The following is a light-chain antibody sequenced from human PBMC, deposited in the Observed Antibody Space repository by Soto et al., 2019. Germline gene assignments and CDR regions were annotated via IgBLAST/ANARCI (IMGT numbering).Light chain of an antibody. CDR2: EVN. J-gene: IGLJ1*01. CDR3: SSYAGSNTPYV. CDR1: SSDVGGYNY. V-gene: IGLV2-8*01. Sequence: SVLTQPPSASGSPGQSVTISCTGTSSDVGGYNYVSWYQHHPGNAPKLMIYEVNNRTSGVPDRFSGSKSGNTASLTVSGLQAEDEADYYCSSYAGSNTPYVFGTGTKLTVL.